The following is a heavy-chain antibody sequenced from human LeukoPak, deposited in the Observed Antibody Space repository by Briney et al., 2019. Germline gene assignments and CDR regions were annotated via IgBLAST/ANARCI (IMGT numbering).Heavy chain of an antibody. Sequence: ASMKVSCKASGYTFTGYYMHWVRQAPGQGNEWIGWINPNSGGTNYAQKFQGRVTMTRDTSISTAYMELSRLRSDDTAVYYCASRDANWNDGCFAYWGQGTLVTVSS. D-gene: IGHD1-1*01. CDR1: GYTFTGYY. CDR2: INPNSGGT. V-gene: IGHV1-2*02. CDR3: ASRDANWNDGCFAY. J-gene: IGHJ4*02.